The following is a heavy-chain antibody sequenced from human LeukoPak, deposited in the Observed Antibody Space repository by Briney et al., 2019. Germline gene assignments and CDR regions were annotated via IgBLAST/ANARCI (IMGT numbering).Heavy chain of an antibody. J-gene: IGHJ4*02. D-gene: IGHD3-22*01. V-gene: IGHV1-18*01. Sequence: ASVKVSCKASGYTFTSYGISWVQQAPGQGLEWMGWISAYNGNTNYAQKLQGRVTMTTDTSTSTAYMELRSLRSDDTAVYYCASEVSGYDSSGYYYYWGQGTLVTVSS. CDR2: ISAYNGNT. CDR3: ASEVSGYDSSGYYYY. CDR1: GYTFTSYG.